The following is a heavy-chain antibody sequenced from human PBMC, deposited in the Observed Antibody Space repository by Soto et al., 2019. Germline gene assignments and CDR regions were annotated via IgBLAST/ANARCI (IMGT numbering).Heavy chain of an antibody. V-gene: IGHV3-15*01. CDR2: IKTIAGGGTT. J-gene: IGHJ3*01. CDR1: GFTFNDAW. D-gene: IGHD1-1*01. CDR3: TTERCTGTNCYVKNAFDV. Sequence: EVQLVELGGGLVEPGGSLRLSCAASGFTFNDAWMTWVRQGPGKGLEWVGRIKTIAGGGTTDYTAPVKGRFTISRDDSKNTVYLQMNSLKIEDTAVYYCTTERCTGTNCYVKNAFDVWGQGTMVTVSS.